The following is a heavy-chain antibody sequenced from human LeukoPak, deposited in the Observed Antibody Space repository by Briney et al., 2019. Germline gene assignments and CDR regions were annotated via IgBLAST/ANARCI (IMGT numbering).Heavy chain of an antibody. CDR1: GGSISSYY. CDR3: ARRKITMVRGVIIGRWFDP. Sequence: PSETLSLTCTVSGGSISSYYWSWIRQPAGKGLEWIGRIYTSGSTNYNPSLKSRVTMSVDTSKNQFSLKLSSVTAADTAVYYCARRKITMVRGVIIGRWFDPWGQGTLVAVSS. CDR2: IYTSGST. D-gene: IGHD3-10*01. J-gene: IGHJ5*02. V-gene: IGHV4-4*07.